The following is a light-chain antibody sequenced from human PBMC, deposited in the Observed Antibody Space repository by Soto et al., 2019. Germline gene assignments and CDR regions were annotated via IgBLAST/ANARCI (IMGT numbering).Light chain of an antibody. CDR1: SSDVGGYNY. J-gene: IGLJ2*01. CDR2: EVS. Sequence: QSVLTQPASVSGSPGQSITISCTGTSSDVGGYNYVSWYQQHPGKAPKLMIYEVSNRPSGVSNRFSASKSGTSASLAISGLRSEDEADYYCTATDDRLTGPVFGGGTKVTVL. CDR3: TATDDRLTGPV. V-gene: IGLV2-14*01.